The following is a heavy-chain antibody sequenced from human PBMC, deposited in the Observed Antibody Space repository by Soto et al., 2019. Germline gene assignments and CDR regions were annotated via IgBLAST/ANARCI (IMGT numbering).Heavy chain of an antibody. D-gene: IGHD1-26*01. CDR1: GGSISSGDYY. CDR2: IYYGGST. V-gene: IGHV4-30-4*01. J-gene: IGHJ4*02. Sequence: SETLSLTCTVSGGSISSGDYYWSWIRQPPGKGLEWIGYIYYGGSTYYNPSLKSRVTISVDRSKNQFSLKLSSVTAADTAVYYCARRYGSAIDYWGQGTLVTVSS. CDR3: ARRYGSAIDY.